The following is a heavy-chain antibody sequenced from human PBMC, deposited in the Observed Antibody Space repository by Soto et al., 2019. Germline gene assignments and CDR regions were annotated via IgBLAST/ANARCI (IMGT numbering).Heavy chain of an antibody. CDR1: GYIFVNYG. D-gene: IGHD3-16*01. V-gene: IGHV1-18*01. J-gene: IGHJ6*02. CDR2: LSPYSGNT. Sequence: QVQLVQSGDEVRKPGSSVKVSCKASGYIFVNYGIAWVRQAPGQGLEWMGWLSPYSGNTHYASKVQGRLTMTTDTSTSTAYMDLESLTSDDTAVYYCAMVDNYVTPTPQDVWGQGTTVTVSS. CDR3: AMVDNYVTPTPQDV.